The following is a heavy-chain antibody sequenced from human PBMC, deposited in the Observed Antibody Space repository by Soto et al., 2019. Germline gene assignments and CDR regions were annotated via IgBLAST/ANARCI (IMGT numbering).Heavy chain of an antibody. CDR1: GGTFSSYA. V-gene: IGHV1-69*01. CDR3: AISASGAVAGTVDDY. J-gene: IGHJ4*02. Sequence: QVQLVQSGDEVKKPGSSVKVSCKASGGTFSSYAISWVRQAPGQGLAWMGGIIPIFGTANYAQKFQGRVTITADESTSTAYMELSSLRSEDAAVYYCAISASGAVAGTVDDYWGQGTLVTVSS. D-gene: IGHD6-19*01. CDR2: IIPIFGTA.